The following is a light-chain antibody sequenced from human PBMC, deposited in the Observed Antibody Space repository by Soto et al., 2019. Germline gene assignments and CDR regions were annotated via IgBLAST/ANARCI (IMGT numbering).Light chain of an antibody. J-gene: IGKJ1*01. CDR1: QSIDSW. V-gene: IGKV1-5*03. Sequence: DIQMTQSPSTLSASVGDRVTITCRASQSIDSWLAWYQQKPGKAPKLLIYKASSLESGVPSRFSGSGSGTEFTLTISRLQRDDFATYYCQQYRSYWTFGQGTKVEIK. CDR3: QQYRSYWT. CDR2: KAS.